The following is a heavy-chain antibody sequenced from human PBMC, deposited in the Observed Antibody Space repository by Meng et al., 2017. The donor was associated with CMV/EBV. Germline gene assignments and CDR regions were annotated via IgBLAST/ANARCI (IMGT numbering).Heavy chain of an antibody. CDR2: ISAYNGNT. D-gene: IGHD3-22*01. J-gene: IGHJ4*02. CDR1: GYTFTSYG. CDR3: ARYFGRSYYYDSSGYFSPPLPLDY. V-gene: IGHV1-18*01. Sequence: QVLRVQYAAEVKKPGASVKVSCKASGYTFTSYGISGVRQAPGQGLEWMGCISAYNGNTNYAQRLQGRVTMTTDTSTSTAYMELRSLRSDDTAVYYCARYFGRSYYYDSSGYFSPPLPLDYWGQGTLVTVSS.